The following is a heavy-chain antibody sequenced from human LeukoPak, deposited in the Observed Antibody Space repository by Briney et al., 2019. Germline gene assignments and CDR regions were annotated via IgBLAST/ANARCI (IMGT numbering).Heavy chain of an antibody. Sequence: SETLSLTCTISGGSISSYFWSWLRQPPGKGLEGIGYIYYTGSTNYNPSLKSRVIISLDTSKNQFSLKLSSVTAADTAVYYCARATYYDDSSGYYYDRYYYYYYMDVWGKGTTVTVSS. J-gene: IGHJ6*03. CDR2: IYYTGST. CDR1: GGSISSYF. CDR3: ARATYYDDSSGYYYDRYYYYYYMDV. V-gene: IGHV4-59*12. D-gene: IGHD3-22*01.